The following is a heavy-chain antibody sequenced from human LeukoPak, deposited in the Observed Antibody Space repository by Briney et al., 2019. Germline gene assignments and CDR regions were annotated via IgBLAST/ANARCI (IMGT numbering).Heavy chain of an antibody. V-gene: IGHV3-23*01. Sequence: GGPLRLSCAASGFTFSSYAMTWVRQAPGKGLEWVSSISGSGDTTYYADSVKGRFTISRDNSKNTLYLQIHFLRAEDTAVYYCAKGLSAVTARPDDTFDIWGQGTMVIVSS. CDR2: ISGSGDTT. D-gene: IGHD2-21*02. CDR1: GFTFSSYA. J-gene: IGHJ3*02. CDR3: AKGLSAVTARPDDTFDI.